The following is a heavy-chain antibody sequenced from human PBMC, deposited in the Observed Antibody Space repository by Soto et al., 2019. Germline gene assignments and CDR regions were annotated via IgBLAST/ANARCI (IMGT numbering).Heavy chain of an antibody. J-gene: IGHJ6*02. Sequence: SETLSLTCTVSGGSLSKYYWSWIRQPAGKGLEWIGRISTSGKIESTPSLKSRPTISVDTSKNQFSLKLSSVTAADTAVYYCARGRLGPPGITIFGVVIPPYGMDVWGQGTTVTVSS. CDR1: GGSLSKYY. V-gene: IGHV4-4*07. CDR3: ARGRLGPPGITIFGVVIPPYGMDV. D-gene: IGHD3-3*01. CDR2: ISTSGKI.